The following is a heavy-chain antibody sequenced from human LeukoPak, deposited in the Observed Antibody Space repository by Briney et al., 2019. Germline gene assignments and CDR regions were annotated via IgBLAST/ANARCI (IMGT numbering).Heavy chain of an antibody. J-gene: IGHJ4*02. Sequence: ASVKVSCKASGGTFSSYAISWVRQAPGQGLEWMGRIIPILGIANYAQKFQGRITITADKSTSTAYMELRSLRSDDTAVYYCARDLCSGGSCYAPFDYWGQGTLVTVSS. D-gene: IGHD2-15*01. CDR2: IIPILGIA. V-gene: IGHV1-69*04. CDR1: GGTFSSYA. CDR3: ARDLCSGGSCYAPFDY.